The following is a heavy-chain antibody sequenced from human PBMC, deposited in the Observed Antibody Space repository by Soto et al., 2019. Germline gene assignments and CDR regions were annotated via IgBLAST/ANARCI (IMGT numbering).Heavy chain of an antibody. CDR1: GFTFSSYA. J-gene: IGHJ6*02. V-gene: IGHV3-30-3*01. CDR3: AKFRIQLWLRDRPGGYGMDV. D-gene: IGHD5-18*01. CDR2: ISYDGSNK. Sequence: EGSVRLSCAASGFTFSSYAMHWVRQAPGKGLEWVAVISYDGSNKYYADSVKGRFTISRDNSKNTLYLQMNSLRAEDTAVYYCAKFRIQLWLRDRPGGYGMDVWGQGTTVTVSS.